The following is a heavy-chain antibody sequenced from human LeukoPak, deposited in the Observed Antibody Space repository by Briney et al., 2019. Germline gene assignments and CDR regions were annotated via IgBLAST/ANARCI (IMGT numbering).Heavy chain of an antibody. D-gene: IGHD5-18*01. Sequence: GGSLRLSCEASGFTFNTYSMNWARQAPGKGLEWVSSISSSSSYIYYADSVKGRFTISRDNAKNSLYLQMNSLRAEDTAVYYCASARLLDYWGQGTLVTVSS. CDR3: ASARLLDY. V-gene: IGHV3-21*01. CDR2: ISSSSSYI. CDR1: GFTFNTYS. J-gene: IGHJ4*02.